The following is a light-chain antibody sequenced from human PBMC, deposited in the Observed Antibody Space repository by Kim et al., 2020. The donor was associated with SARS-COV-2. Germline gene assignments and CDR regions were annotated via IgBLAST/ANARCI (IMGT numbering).Light chain of an antibody. CDR3: TSYAGSNNLDV. V-gene: IGLV2-8*01. Sequence: AVTTPCTGSSRDIGAYKYVSWYQQRPGRAPKLMIYEVNRRHSGVPDRFSGSKSGNTASQTVSGLQAEDEADYYCTSYAGSNNLDVFGTGTKVTVL. CDR1: SRDIGAYKY. CDR2: EVN. J-gene: IGLJ1*01.